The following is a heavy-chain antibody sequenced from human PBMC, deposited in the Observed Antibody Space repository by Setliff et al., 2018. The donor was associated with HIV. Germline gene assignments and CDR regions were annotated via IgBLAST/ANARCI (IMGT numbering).Heavy chain of an antibody. J-gene: IGHJ4*02. D-gene: IGHD2-2*02. CDR2: INAGNGNT. CDR3: ARAELRYCSSTNCYTGGDFDY. Sequence: VASVKVSCKASGYTFSNYAMHWVRQAPGQRLEWMGWINAGNGNTKYSRKFQGRVTITRDTSASTAYMELSSLRSEDTAIYYCARAELRYCSSTNCYTGGDFDYWGQGTLVTVSS. CDR1: GYTFSNYA. V-gene: IGHV1-3*01.